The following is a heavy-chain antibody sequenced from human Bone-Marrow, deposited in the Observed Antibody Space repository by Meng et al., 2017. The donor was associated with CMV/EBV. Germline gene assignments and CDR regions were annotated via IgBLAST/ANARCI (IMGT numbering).Heavy chain of an antibody. CDR2: IYHSGST. D-gene: IGHD3-3*01. V-gene: IGHV4-38-2*02. CDR1: GYSISSGYY. CDR3: ASTYYDFWSGFY. J-gene: IGHJ4*02. Sequence: SETLSLTCTVSGYSISSGYYWGWIRQPPGKGLEWIGSIYHSGSTYYNPSLKSRVTISVDTSKNQFSLKLSSVTAADTAVYYCASTYYDFWSGFYWGQGTRVTGSS.